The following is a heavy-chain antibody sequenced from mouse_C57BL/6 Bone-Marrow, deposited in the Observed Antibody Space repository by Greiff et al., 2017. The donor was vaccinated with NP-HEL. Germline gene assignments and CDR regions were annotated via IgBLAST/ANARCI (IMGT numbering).Heavy chain of an antibody. V-gene: IGHV14-1*01. CDR1: GFNIKDYY. D-gene: IGHD1-1*01. CDR2: IDPEDGDT. Sequence: VQLQQSGAELVRPGASVKLSCTASGFNIKDYYMHWVKQRPEQGLEWIGRIDPEDGDTEYAPKFQGKATMTADTSSNTAYLQLSSLTSEDTAVYYGTTITTGVATPFDYWGQGTTLTVSS. CDR3: TTITTGVATPFDY. J-gene: IGHJ2*01.